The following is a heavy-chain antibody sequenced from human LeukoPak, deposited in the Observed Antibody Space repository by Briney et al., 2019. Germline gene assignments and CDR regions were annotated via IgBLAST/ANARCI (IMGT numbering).Heavy chain of an antibody. V-gene: IGHV4-39*01. CDR1: GGSISSDSYY. J-gene: IGHJ4*02. CDR2: IYYSGST. D-gene: IGHD6-19*01. Sequence: SETLSLTCTVSGGSISSDSYYWAWIRQPPGKGLEWIASIYYSGSTYYNPSLRSRVTISVDTSRNQFSLKLSSVTAADTAVYYCASLAVAGLSEGYWGQGTLVIVSS. CDR3: ASLAVAGLSEGY.